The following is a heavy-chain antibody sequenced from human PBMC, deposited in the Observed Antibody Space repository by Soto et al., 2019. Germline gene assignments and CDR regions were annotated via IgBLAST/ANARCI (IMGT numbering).Heavy chain of an antibody. CDR3: PSPLYPFKNGVCYTWYHGMKV. D-gene: IGHD2-8*01. Sequence: PGESLKISCKGSGYSFTSYWISWVRQMPGKGLEWMGRIDPSDSYTNYSPSFQGHVTISADKSISTAYLQWSSLKASDTATYYCPSPLYPFKNGVCYTWYHGMKVLGKGTTVTVSS. J-gene: IGHJ6*01. V-gene: IGHV5-10-1*01. CDR2: IDPSDSYT. CDR1: GYSFTSYW.